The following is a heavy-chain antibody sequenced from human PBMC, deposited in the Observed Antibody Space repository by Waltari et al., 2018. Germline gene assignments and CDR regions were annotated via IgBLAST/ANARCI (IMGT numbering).Heavy chain of an antibody. Sequence: EVQLVESGGGWVQPGGSLRVSCAASGFTFSKAWMSWVRQAPGKGLEWVGRIKSETDGETTDYAAPVKGRFIVSRDDSKNTLYLQMNSLKTEDTAVYYCTTESDYEGKFDYWGQGTLVTVSS. CDR3: TTESDYEGKFDY. CDR2: IKSETDGETT. D-gene: IGHD4-17*01. V-gene: IGHV3-15*01. CDR1: GFTFSKAW. J-gene: IGHJ4*02.